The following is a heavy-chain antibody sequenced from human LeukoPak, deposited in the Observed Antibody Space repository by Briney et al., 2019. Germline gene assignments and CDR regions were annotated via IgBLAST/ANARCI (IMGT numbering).Heavy chain of an antibody. J-gene: IGHJ4*02. CDR3: ARDPSGSSRWVRFDY. V-gene: IGHV4-59*12. Sequence: SETLSLTCTVSGGSLSGYYSSWGRHRPGEGLEWSVYIYYSGSTNYNPSLKSRVTISVDTSKNQFSLKLSTVTAADTAVYYCARDPSGSSRWVRFDYWGQGTLVTVSS. CDR2: IYYSGST. CDR1: GGSLSGYY. D-gene: IGHD1-1*01.